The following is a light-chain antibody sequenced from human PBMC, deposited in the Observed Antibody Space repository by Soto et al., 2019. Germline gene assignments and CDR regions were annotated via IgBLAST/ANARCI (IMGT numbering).Light chain of an antibody. CDR2: TAS. Sequence: DIQMTQSPSTLSASVGDRVTITCRASQSISSWLAWYQQKPGKAPKVLIYTASTLQSGVPSRFSGSGSGADFTLTIRSLQPEDSATYYCLHDYSYPRTFGQGTKVDI. CDR3: LHDYSYPRT. V-gene: IGKV1-5*01. CDR1: QSISSW. J-gene: IGKJ1*01.